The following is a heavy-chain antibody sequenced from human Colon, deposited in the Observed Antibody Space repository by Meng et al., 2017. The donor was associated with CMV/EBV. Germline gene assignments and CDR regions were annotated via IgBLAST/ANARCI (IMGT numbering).Heavy chain of an antibody. V-gene: IGHV1-2*04. CDR1: GYTYTGYY. CDR2: INPNSGGT. J-gene: IGHJ4*02. Sequence: SGYTYTGYYMHWVRQAPGQGLKWMGWINPNSGGTNYAQKFQGWVTMTRDTSISTAYMELSRLRSDDTAVYYCARTRTYYDSSGAFDYWGQGTLVTVSS. D-gene: IGHD3-22*01. CDR3: ARTRTYYDSSGAFDY.